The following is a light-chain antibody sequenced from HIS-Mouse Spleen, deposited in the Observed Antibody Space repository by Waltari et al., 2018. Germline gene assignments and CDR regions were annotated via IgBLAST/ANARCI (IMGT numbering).Light chain of an antibody. V-gene: IGLV3-10*01. CDR2: EDS. CDR1: ALPKKY. CDR3: YSTDSSGNHRV. J-gene: IGLJ2*01. Sequence: SYELTQPPSVSVSPGQTARITCPGDALPKKYAYWYQQKSGQAPVLVIDEDSKRPSGIPGRFSGSSSGTMATLTISGAQVEDEADYYCYSTDSSGNHRVFGGGTKLTVL.